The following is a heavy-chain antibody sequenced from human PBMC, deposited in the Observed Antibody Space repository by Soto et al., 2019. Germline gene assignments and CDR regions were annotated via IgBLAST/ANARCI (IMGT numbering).Heavy chain of an antibody. Sequence: GGSLRLSCAASGFTFNKYWMSWVRRAPGKGLEWVANIKEDGDQTYYVDSVKGRFTISRDNAKNSLYLQMNTLRAEDTAVYFCARVKRSSTYSDFDSWGQGTLVTVS. CDR1: GFTFNKYW. CDR2: IKEDGDQT. CDR3: ARVKRSSTYSDFDS. V-gene: IGHV3-7*03. D-gene: IGHD3-16*01. J-gene: IGHJ4*02.